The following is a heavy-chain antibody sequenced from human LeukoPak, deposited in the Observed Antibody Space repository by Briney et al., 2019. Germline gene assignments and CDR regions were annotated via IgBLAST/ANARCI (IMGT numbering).Heavy chain of an antibody. CDR2: IYHSGST. CDR1: GYSIRSGYY. D-gene: IGHD6-13*01. CDR3: ARDACGGIAAAPFDY. J-gene: IGHJ4*02. V-gene: IGHV4-38-2*02. Sequence: SETLSLTCTVSGYSIRSGYYWGWIRQPPGKGLGWIGSIYHSGSTYYNASLKSRVTLSVDTSKNQVSLKLSSVTAADTAVYYCARDACGGIAAAPFDYWGQGTLVTVSS.